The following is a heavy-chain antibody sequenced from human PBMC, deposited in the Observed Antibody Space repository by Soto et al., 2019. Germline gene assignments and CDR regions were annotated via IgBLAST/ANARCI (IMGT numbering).Heavy chain of an antibody. Sequence: QVQLEESGPGLVQPSETLSLTCTVSGGSISSYYWSWIRQPPGKGLEWIAYIYHSGSTNHNPSLKSRVTISVDTSKNQFSLKLSSVTAADTAMYYCARHYCSGGTCYVRDAFDIWGQGTMVTVSS. CDR2: IYHSGST. V-gene: IGHV4-59*08. CDR3: ARHYCSGGTCYVRDAFDI. J-gene: IGHJ3*02. CDR1: GGSISSYY. D-gene: IGHD2-15*01.